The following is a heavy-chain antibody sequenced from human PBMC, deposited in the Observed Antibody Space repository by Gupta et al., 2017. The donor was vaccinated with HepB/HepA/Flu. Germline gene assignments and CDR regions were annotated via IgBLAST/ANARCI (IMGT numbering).Heavy chain of an antibody. J-gene: IGHJ3*02. Sequence: QVQLVESGGGLVKPGGSLRLSCKASGFTFSDYFMSWIRQVPGKGLEWVSSISGGSLNIDSADSLKGRFSVSRDNTINSLYLQMNSLRAEDTAVYYCTRRNDFWSGYQNFDIWGQGTVVTVSS. V-gene: IGHV3-11*01. D-gene: IGHD3-3*01. CDR2: ISGGSLNI. CDR3: TRRNDFWSGYQNFDI. CDR1: GFTFSDYF.